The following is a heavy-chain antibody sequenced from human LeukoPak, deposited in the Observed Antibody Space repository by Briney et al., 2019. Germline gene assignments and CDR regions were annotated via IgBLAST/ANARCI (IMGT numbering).Heavy chain of an antibody. J-gene: IGHJ4*02. V-gene: IGHV3-21*01. CDR2: ISTSSDYI. D-gene: IGHD2-2*02. Sequence: GGSLRLSCATSGFTFSIYSMNWVRQAPGKGLEWVSFISTSSDYIYYADSVKGRFTISRDNAKNSLYLQMSSLGAEDTAVYYCARGISYTPMSDWGQGTLVTVSS. CDR3: ARGISYTPMSD. CDR1: GFTFSIYS.